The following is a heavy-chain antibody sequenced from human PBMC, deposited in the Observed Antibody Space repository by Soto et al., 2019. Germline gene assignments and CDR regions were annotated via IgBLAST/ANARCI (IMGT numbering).Heavy chain of an antibody. CDR2: ISGSGGST. Sequence: PGGSLRLSCAASGFTFSSYAMSWVRQAPGKGLEWVSAISGSGGSTYYADSVKGRFTISRDNSKNTLYLQMNSLRAEDTAVYYCAKDKDYDSSCYHDPSDYWGQGTLVTVPS. D-gene: IGHD3-22*01. CDR3: AKDKDYDSSCYHDPSDY. V-gene: IGHV3-23*01. J-gene: IGHJ4*02. CDR1: GFTFSSYA.